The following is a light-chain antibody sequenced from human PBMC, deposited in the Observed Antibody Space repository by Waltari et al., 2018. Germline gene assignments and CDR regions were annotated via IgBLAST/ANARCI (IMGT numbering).Light chain of an antibody. V-gene: IGKV4-1*01. J-gene: IGKJ2*01. Sequence: DIVMTQSPDSLAVSLGERATINCKSSQSLLYSSNNKNSLAWYQQKLGQPPKLLFYWASTRESGVPDRFSGSGSGTDFTLTISSLQAEDVAVYYCQQYYGTPPYTFGQGTKLEIK. CDR2: WAS. CDR3: QQYYGTPPYT. CDR1: QSLLYSSNNKNS.